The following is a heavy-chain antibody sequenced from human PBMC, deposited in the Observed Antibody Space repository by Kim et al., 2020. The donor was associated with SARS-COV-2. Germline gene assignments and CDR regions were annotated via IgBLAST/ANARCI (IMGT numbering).Heavy chain of an antibody. D-gene: IGHD6-19*01. CDR1: GYTFTSYA. CDR3: ARVKDKNSSHHHNKPFDY. V-gene: IGHV7-4-1*02. Sequence: ASVKVSCKASGYTFTSYAMNWVRQAPGQGLEWMGWINTNTGNPTYAQGFTGRFVFSLDTSVSTAYLQISSLKAEDTAVYYCARVKDKNSSHHHNKPFDYWGQGTLVTVSS. CDR2: INTNTGNP. J-gene: IGHJ4*02.